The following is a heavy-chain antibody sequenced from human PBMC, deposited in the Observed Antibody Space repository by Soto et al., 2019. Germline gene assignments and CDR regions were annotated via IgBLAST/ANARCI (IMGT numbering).Heavy chain of an antibody. V-gene: IGHV1-2*02. J-gene: IGHJ5*02. CDR2: TNPNSGGT. CDR3: ARGITGATNWFDP. D-gene: IGHD1-20*01. Sequence: ASVKVSCKASGYTFTGYYMHWVRQAPGQGLEWMGWTNPNSGGTNYAQKFQGRVTMTRDTSISTAYMELSRLRSDDTAVYYCARGITGATNWFDPWGQGTLVTVSS. CDR1: GYTFTGYY.